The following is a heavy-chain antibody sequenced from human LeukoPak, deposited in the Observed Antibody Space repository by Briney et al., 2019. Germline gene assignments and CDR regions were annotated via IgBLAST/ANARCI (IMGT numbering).Heavy chain of an antibody. V-gene: IGHV3-43D*04. CDR1: GFSFDDYA. CDR3: AKDNYGYYYYYMDV. Sequence: GGSLRLSCAASGFSFDDYAIHWVRQAPGKGLEWVSLISWDGGSIHYADSVKGRFTISRDNAKNSQYLQMNSLRAEDTALYYCAKDNYGYYYYYMDVWGKGTTVTVSS. CDR2: ISWDGGSI. J-gene: IGHJ6*03. D-gene: IGHD4-17*01.